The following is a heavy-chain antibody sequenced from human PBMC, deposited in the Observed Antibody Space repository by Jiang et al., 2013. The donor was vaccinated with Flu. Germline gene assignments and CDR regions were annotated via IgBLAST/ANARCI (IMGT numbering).Heavy chain of an antibody. CDR3: ARAPISSGWYYFDY. Sequence: SSSNWWSWVRQPPGKGLEWIGEIYHSGSTNYNPSLKSRVTISVDKSKNQFSLKLSSVTAADTAVYYCARAPISSGWYYFDYWGQGTLVTVSS. J-gene: IGHJ4*02. CDR2: IYHSGST. D-gene: IGHD6-19*01. CDR1: SSSNW. V-gene: IGHV4-4*02.